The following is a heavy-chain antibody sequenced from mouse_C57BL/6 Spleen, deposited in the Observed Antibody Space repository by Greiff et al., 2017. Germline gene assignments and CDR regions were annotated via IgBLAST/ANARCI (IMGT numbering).Heavy chain of an antibody. V-gene: IGHV1-18*01. CDR3: AISLWNYYAMDY. Sequence: VQLQQSGPELVKPGASVKIPCKASGYTFTDYNMDWVKQSHGKSLEWIGDINPNNGGTIYNQTFKGKATLTVDKSSSTAYMELRSLTSEDTAVYYCAISLWNYYAMDYWGQGTSVTVAS. J-gene: IGHJ4*01. CDR1: GYTFTDYN. CDR2: INPNNGGT.